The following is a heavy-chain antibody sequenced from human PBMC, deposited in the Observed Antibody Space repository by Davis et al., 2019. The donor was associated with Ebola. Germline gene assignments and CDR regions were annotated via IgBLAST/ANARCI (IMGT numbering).Heavy chain of an antibody. CDR1: GGSLHGYR. Sequence: SETLSLTCTVSGGSLHGYRWSWIRQSPGKRLEYIGNIFYIGDTNYNPSLQSRVTISVDTSKNQFSLKMNPVTAAYTAVYYCARTTKTSISDSGLGYTYFDHWSQGTLVTVSS. CDR3: ARTTKTSISDSGLGYTYFDH. J-gene: IGHJ5*02. CDR2: IFYIGDT. V-gene: IGHV4-59*12. D-gene: IGHD1-1*01.